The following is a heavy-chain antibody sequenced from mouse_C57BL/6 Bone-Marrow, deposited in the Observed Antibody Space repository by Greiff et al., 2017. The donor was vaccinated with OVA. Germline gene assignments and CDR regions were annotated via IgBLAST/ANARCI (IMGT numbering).Heavy chain of an antibody. Sequence: QVQLQQSGAELARPGASVKLSCKASGYTFTSYGISWVKQRTGQGLEWIGEIYPRSGNTYYNEKFKGKATLTADKSSSTAYMEHRSLTSEDSAVYFCARTYFDYWGQGTTLTVSS. CDR1: GYTFTSYG. CDR3: ARTYFDY. J-gene: IGHJ2*01. V-gene: IGHV1-81*01. CDR2: IYPRSGNT.